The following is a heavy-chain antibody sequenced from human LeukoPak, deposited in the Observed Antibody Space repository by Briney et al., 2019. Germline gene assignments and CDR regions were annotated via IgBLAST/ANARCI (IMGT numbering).Heavy chain of an antibody. CDR3: ARVIRYDFGNWFDP. D-gene: IGHD3-3*01. V-gene: IGHV1-24*01. CDR1: GYTLIELS. Sequence: ASVKVSCTVSGYTLIELSMHWVRQAPGKGLEWMGGFDPEDGETIYAQKFQGRVTMTRDTSTSTVYMELSNLRSEDTAVYYCARVIRYDFGNWFDPWGQGTLVTVSS. CDR2: FDPEDGET. J-gene: IGHJ5*02.